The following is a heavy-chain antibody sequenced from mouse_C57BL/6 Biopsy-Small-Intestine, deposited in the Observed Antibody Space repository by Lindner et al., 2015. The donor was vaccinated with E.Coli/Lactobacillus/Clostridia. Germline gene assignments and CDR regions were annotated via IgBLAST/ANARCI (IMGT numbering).Heavy chain of an antibody. CDR3: ARFPYYSDPYAMDY. J-gene: IGHJ4*01. V-gene: IGHV1-54*01. CDR1: GYAFTNYL. Sequence: VQLQESGAELVRPGTSVKVSCKASGYAFTNYLIEWVKQRPGQGLEWIGVINPGSGGTNYNEKFKGKATLTADKSSSTAYMQLSSLTTEDSAIYYCARFPYYSDPYAMDYWGQGTSVTVSS. CDR2: INPGSGGT. D-gene: IGHD2-12*01.